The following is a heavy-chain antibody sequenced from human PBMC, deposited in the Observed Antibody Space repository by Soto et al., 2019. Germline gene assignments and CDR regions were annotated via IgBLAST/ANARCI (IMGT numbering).Heavy chain of an antibody. J-gene: IGHJ6*02. CDR2: IIPIFGTA. CDR3: ARRNSSSWYGGHDYYYGMDV. D-gene: IGHD6-13*01. V-gene: IGHV1-69*13. CDR1: GGTFSSYA. Sequence: SVKVSCKASGGTFSSYAISWVRQAPGQGLEWMGGIIPIFGTANYAQKFQGRVTITADESTSTAYMELSSLRSEDTAVYYCARRNSSSWYGGHDYYYGMDVWGQGTTVTVSS.